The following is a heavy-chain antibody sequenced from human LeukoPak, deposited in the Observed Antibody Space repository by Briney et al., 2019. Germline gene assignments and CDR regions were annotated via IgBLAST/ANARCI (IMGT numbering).Heavy chain of an antibody. D-gene: IGHD2-15*01. CDR2: ISGSGGRT. CDR3: ARVLRYCSGGNCYSGGLGYMDV. Sequence: GGSLRLSCTASGFTFGDYAMSWFRQAPGKGLEWVSAISGSGGRTYYADSVKGRFTISRDNSKNSLFLQMSSLRAEDTAVYYCARVLRYCSGGNCYSGGLGYMDVWGKGTTVTISS. J-gene: IGHJ6*03. CDR1: GFTFGDYA. V-gene: IGHV3-23*01.